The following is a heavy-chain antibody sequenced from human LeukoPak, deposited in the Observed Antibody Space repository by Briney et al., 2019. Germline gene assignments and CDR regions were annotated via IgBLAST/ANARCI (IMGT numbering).Heavy chain of an antibody. CDR3: ATAIVGATNNPFDY. CDR2: FDPEDGET. D-gene: IGHD1-26*01. Sequence: ASVKVSCKVSGYTLTELSMHWVRQAPGKGLEWMGGFDPEDGETIYAQKFQGRVTVTEDTSTDTAYMELSSLRSEDTAVYYCATAIVGATNNPFDYWGQGTLVTVSS. J-gene: IGHJ4*02. CDR1: GYTLTELS. V-gene: IGHV1-24*01.